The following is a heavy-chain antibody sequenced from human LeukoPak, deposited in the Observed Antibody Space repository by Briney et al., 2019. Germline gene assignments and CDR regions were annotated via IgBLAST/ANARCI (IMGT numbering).Heavy chain of an antibody. Sequence: SETLSLTCTVSGYSISSGYYWGWIRQPPGKGLEWIGSIYYSGSTYYNPSLKSRVTISVDTSKNQFSLKLSSVTAADTAVYYCARAEGDILTGYGNWFDPWGQGTLVTVSS. CDR1: GYSISSGYY. CDR3: ARAEGDILTGYGNWFDP. D-gene: IGHD3-9*01. V-gene: IGHV4-38-2*02. J-gene: IGHJ5*02. CDR2: IYYSGST.